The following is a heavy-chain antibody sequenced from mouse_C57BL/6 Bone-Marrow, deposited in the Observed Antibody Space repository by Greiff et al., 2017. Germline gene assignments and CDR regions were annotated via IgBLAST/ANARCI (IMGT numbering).Heavy chain of an antibody. Sequence: DVQLVESGGGLVQPKGSLKLSCAASGFSFNTYAMNWVRQAPGKGLEWVARIRSKSNNYATYYADSVKDRFTISRDDSESMLYLQMNNLKTEDTAMYYCVRQIYYYGSSYVGFAYWGQGTLVTVSA. CDR1: GFSFNTYA. CDR3: VRQIYYYGSSYVGFAY. V-gene: IGHV10-1*01. J-gene: IGHJ3*01. D-gene: IGHD1-1*01. CDR2: IRSKSNNYAT.